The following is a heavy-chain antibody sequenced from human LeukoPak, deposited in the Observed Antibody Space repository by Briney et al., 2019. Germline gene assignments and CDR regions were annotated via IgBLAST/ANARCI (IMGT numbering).Heavy chain of an antibody. Sequence: PGGSLRLSCAASGFTVSSNYMSWVRQAPGKGLEWVSVIYSGGSTYYADSVKGRFTISRDNSKNTLYLQMNSLRAEDTAVYYYARSHYCGGDCRGAFDIWGQGTMVTVSS. CDR3: ARSHYCGGDCRGAFDI. D-gene: IGHD2-21*02. CDR2: IYSGGST. J-gene: IGHJ3*02. CDR1: GFTVSSNY. V-gene: IGHV3-53*01.